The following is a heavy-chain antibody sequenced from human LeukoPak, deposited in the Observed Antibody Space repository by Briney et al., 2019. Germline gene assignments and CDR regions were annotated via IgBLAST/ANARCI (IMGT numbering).Heavy chain of an antibody. V-gene: IGHV3-20*04. CDR3: ARDVTLGNFDY. D-gene: IGHD3-16*01. Sequence: PGGSLRLSCAASGFIFHDYTMSWVRQAPGRGLEWVSGINWNGGSTGYADSVKGRFTISRDNAKNSLYLQMNSLRAEDTAVYYCARDVTLGNFDYWGQGILVIVSS. CDR2: INWNGGST. J-gene: IGHJ4*02. CDR1: GFIFHDYT.